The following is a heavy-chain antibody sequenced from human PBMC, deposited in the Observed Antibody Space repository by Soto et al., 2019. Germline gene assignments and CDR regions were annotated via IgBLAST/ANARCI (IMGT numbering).Heavy chain of an antibody. V-gene: IGHV4-31*03. CDR1: GGSISSGGYY. CDR3: ARGESYYDFWSGYYTGPWFDP. Sequence: TLSLTCTVSGGSISSGGYYWSWIRQHPGKGLEWIGYIYYSGSTYYNPSLKSRVTIPVDTSKNQFSLKLSSVTAADTAVYYCARGESYYDFWSGYYTGPWFDPWGQGTLVTV. D-gene: IGHD3-3*01. J-gene: IGHJ5*02. CDR2: IYYSGST.